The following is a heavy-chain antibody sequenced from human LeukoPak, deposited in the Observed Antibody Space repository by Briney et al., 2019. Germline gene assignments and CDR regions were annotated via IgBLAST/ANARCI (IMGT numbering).Heavy chain of an antibody. Sequence: PSETLSLTCAVYGGSFSGYYWSWIRQPPGKGLEWIGYIHYSGSTNYIPSLRSRVTISVDTSKSQLSLKLRSVTAADTAVYYCARGPKRYSYGYKGVFDIGGQGKMVPVSS. CDR3: ARGPKRYSYGYKGVFDI. J-gene: IGHJ3*02. V-gene: IGHV4-59*01. D-gene: IGHD5-18*01. CDR1: GGSFSGYY. CDR2: IHYSGST.